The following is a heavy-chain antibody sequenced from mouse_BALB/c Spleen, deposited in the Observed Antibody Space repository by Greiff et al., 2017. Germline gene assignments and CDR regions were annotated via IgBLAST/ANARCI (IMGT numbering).Heavy chain of an antibody. V-gene: IGHV3-2*02. J-gene: IGHJ3*01. D-gene: IGHD1-2*01. CDR1: GYSITSDYA. CDR2: ISYSGST. CDR3: ARGPITTAIAY. Sequence: EVQLQQSGPGLVKPSQSLSLTCTVTGYSITSDYAWNWIRQFPGNKLEWMGYISYSGSTSYNPSLKSRISITRDTSKNQFFLQLNSVTTEDTATYYCARGPITTAIAYWGQGTLVTVSA.